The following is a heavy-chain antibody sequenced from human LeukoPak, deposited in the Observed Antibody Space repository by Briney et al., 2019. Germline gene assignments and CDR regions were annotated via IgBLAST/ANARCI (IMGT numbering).Heavy chain of an antibody. V-gene: IGHV1-18*04. J-gene: IGHJ4*02. CDR2: ISTYSGDT. Sequence: ASVKVSCKTSGYTFTSYGINWVRQAPGQGLEWMGWISTYSGDTNSAQKLQARVTMTRDTSTGTAYMELRSLRSDDTAVYYCARDPWRRRSQAGHFYYWGQGTLVTVSS. CDR3: ARDPWRRRSQAGHFYY. CDR1: GYTFTSYG. D-gene: IGHD5-12*01.